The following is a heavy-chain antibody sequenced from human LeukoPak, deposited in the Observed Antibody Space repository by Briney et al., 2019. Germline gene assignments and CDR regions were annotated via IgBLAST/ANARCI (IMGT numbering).Heavy chain of an antibody. CDR3: ATSYDAKTAPYDL. CDR2: IYTSGRI. CDR1: GASISSYC. Sequence: PSETLSLTCTVSGASISSYCWSWVRQPPGKGLEWLGYIYTSGRIDYDPSLKSRVTMSVDTSKNQLSMELRFLTAADTAVYYCATSYDAKTAPYDLWGQGTLVTVSS. J-gene: IGHJ5*02. D-gene: IGHD3-3*01. V-gene: IGHV4-4*09.